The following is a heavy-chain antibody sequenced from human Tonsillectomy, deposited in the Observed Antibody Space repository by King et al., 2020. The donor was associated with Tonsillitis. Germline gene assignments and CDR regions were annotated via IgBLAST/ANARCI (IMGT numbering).Heavy chain of an antibody. J-gene: IGHJ6*02. CDR2: IRQDGNER. Sequence: VQLVESGGGLVQPGGSLRLSCASSEFPFGNYWMNWVRQAPGKGLEWVANIRQDGNERYYVDSVKGRFTISRDNVKNSVYLQMNNVRAEDTASYYCVRGITEGPAMDVWGQGTTVTVSS. CDR1: EFPFGNYW. CDR3: VRGITEGPAMDV. V-gene: IGHV3-7*01. D-gene: IGHD1-14*01.